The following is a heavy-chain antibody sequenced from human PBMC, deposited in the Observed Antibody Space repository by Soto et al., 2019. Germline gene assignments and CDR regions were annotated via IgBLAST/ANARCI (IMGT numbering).Heavy chain of an antibody. V-gene: IGHV3-13*01. D-gene: IGHD2-21*02. CDR3: AREMTDPFHWYFDL. CDR2: IGRGGDT. J-gene: IGHJ2*01. Sequence: GGSLRLSCPASGSSFRTFDMDWVRQATGKGLEWVSAIGRGGDTYYPGSVKGRFTISRENAKNSLYLQMNSLGAGDTAVYYCAREMTDPFHWYFDLWGRGTLVTVSS. CDR1: GSSFRTFD.